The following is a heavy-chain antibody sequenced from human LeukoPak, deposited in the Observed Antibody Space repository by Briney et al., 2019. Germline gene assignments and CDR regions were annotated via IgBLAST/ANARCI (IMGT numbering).Heavy chain of an antibody. CDR1: GFTFSSYS. CDR3: ARVLRRAVRGVIIPFDY. CDR2: ISSSSSYI. J-gene: IGHJ4*02. V-gene: IGHV3-21*01. D-gene: IGHD3-10*01. Sequence: PGGSLRLSSAASGFTFSSYSMNWVRQAPGKGLEWVSSISSSSSYIYYADSVKGPFTISRDNANNSLYLEMNSLRAEDTAVYYCARVLRRAVRGVIIPFDYWGQGTLVTVSS.